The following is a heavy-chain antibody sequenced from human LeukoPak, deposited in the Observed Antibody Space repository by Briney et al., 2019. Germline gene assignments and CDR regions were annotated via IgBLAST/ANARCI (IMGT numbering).Heavy chain of an antibody. Sequence: SQTLPLTCAISGDSVSSNSAAWNWIRQSPSRGLEWLGRTYYRSKWYNDYAVSVKSRITTNPDTSKNQFSLQLNSVTPEDTAVYYCARGYSGSYSPRFDPWGQGTLVTVSS. J-gene: IGHJ5*02. D-gene: IGHD1-26*01. CDR2: TYYRSKWYN. CDR3: ARGYSGSYSPRFDP. V-gene: IGHV6-1*01. CDR1: GDSVSSNSAA.